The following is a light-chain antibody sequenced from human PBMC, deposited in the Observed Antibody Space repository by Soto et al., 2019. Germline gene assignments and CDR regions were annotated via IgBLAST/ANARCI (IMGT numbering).Light chain of an antibody. CDR2: AAS. J-gene: IGKJ1*01. CDR1: QSIVTY. V-gene: IGKV1-39*01. Sequence: DIQMTRSPSSLSASVRDRVTITCRASQSIVTYLNWYLQKPGKAPKLLIYAASNLQSGVPSRFSGSGSGTDFTLTISSLQPEDFATYFCQQSYSTPPWTFGQGTKVDIK. CDR3: QQSYSTPPWT.